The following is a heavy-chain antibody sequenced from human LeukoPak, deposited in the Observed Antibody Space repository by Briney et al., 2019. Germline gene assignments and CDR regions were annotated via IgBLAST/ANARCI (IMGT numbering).Heavy chain of an antibody. D-gene: IGHD1-14*01. CDR3: VRVPLPSFEPELWFDP. CDR1: GGSISSYY. V-gene: IGHV4-59*01. J-gene: IGHJ5*02. CDR2: IYYSGST. Sequence: SETLSLTCTVSGGSISSYYWSWIRQPPGKGLEWIGYIYYSGSTNYNPSLKSRVTISVDTSKNQFSLKLSSVTAADTAVYYCVRVPLPSFEPELWFDPWGQGTLVTVSS.